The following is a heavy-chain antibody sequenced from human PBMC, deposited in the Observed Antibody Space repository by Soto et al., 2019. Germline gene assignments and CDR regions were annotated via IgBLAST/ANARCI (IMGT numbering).Heavy chain of an antibody. D-gene: IGHD2-2*01. V-gene: IGHV1-69*02. CDR2: IIPILGIA. CDR3: ARAEYCSSTSCRDYYSYGRAV. Sequence: ASVKVSCKASGGTFSSYTISWVRQAPGQGLEWMGRIIPILGIANYAQKFQGRVTITADKSTSTAYMELSSLRSEDTAVYYCARAEYCSSTSCRDYYSYGRAVWSKGTTVTVSS. J-gene: IGHJ6*04. CDR1: GGTFSSYT.